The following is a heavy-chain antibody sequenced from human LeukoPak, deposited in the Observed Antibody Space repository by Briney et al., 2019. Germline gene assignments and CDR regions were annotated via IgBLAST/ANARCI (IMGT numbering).Heavy chain of an antibody. CDR2: IIPILGIA. D-gene: IGHD5-24*01. CDR3: ARDGYNSLPGY. V-gene: IGHV1-69*04. Sequence: SVKVSCKASGGTFSSYTISWVRQAPGQGLEWMGRIIPILGIANYAQKLQGRVTITADKSTSTAYMELSSLRSEDTAVYYCARDGYNSLPGYWGQGTLVTVSS. CDR1: GGTFSSYT. J-gene: IGHJ4*02.